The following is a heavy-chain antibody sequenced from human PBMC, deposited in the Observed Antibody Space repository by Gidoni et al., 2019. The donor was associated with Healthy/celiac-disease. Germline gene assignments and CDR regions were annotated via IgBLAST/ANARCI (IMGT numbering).Heavy chain of an antibody. V-gene: IGHV2-70*04. D-gene: IGHD4-17*01. CDR3: ARGASYGDYNWFDP. Sequence: QVTLKESGPALVKPTQTLTLTCTFSGFSLSTSGMRVSWIRQPPGKALELLARIDWDDDKFYSTSLKTRLTIAKDTSKNQVVLTMTNMDPVDTATYYCARGASYGDYNWFDPWGQGTLVTVSS. CDR2: IDWDDDK. J-gene: IGHJ5*02. CDR1: GFSLSTSGMR.